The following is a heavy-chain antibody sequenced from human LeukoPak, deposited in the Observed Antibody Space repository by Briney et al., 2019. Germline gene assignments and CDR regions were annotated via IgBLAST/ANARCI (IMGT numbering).Heavy chain of an antibody. CDR2: IFYTGST. J-gene: IGHJ4*02. CDR3: ARGPKVVPAAI. D-gene: IGHD2-2*01. Sequence: KSSEALSLTCTVSGGSISSYYWSWIRQPPGKGLEWIGYIFYTGSTNYNPSLESRVTISVDKSKNQLSLKLNSVTAADTAVYYCARGPKVVPAAIWGQGTLVTVSS. V-gene: IGHV4-59*01. CDR1: GGSISSYY.